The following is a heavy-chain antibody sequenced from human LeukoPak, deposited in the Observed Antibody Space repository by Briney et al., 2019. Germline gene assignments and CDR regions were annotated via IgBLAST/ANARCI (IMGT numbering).Heavy chain of an antibody. CDR2: VNHSGST. CDR1: GESFSGYY. V-gene: IGHV4-34*01. Sequence: SETLSLTCAVYGESFSGYYWSWIRQPPGKGLEWIGEVNHSGSTNYNPSLKSRVTISVDTSKNQFSLKLSSVTAADTAVYYCARGGPGQQLVLVYWGQGTLATVSS. D-gene: IGHD6-13*01. CDR3: ARGGPGQQLVLVY. J-gene: IGHJ4*02.